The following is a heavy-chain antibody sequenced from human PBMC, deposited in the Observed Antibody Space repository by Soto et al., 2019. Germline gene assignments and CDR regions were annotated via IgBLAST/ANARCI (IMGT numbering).Heavy chain of an antibody. V-gene: IGHV3-21*01. CDR1: GFTFSSYS. CDR2: ISSSSSYI. Sequence: AGSLRLSCAASGFTFSSYSMNWVRQAPGKGLEWVSSISSSSSYIYYADSVKGRFTISRDNAKNSLYLQMNSLRAEDTAVYYCASLVGATRPLSDYWGQGTLVTVSS. CDR3: ASLVGATRPLSDY. J-gene: IGHJ4*02. D-gene: IGHD1-26*01.